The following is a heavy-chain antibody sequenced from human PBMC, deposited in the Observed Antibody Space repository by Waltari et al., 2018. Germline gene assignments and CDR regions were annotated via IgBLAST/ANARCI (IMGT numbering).Heavy chain of an antibody. CDR2: LYYSGST. J-gene: IGHJ5*02. V-gene: IGHV4-59*01. Sequence: QVQLQESGPGLVKPSETLSLTCPFSGGSISSYYWSWIRQPPGKGLEWIGYLYYSGSTNYNPSLKSRVTISVDTSKNQFSLKLNSVTAADTAVYYCARGGYSGYDGWFDPWGQGTLVTVSS. CDR1: GGSISSYY. CDR3: ARGGYSGYDGWFDP. D-gene: IGHD5-12*01.